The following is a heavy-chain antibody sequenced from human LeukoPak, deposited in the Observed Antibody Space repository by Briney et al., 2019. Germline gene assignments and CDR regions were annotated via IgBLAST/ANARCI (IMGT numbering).Heavy chain of an antibody. V-gene: IGHV3-23*01. J-gene: IGHJ4*02. Sequence: GGSLRLSCVASGFTLSSYMMSWVRQAPGKGLEWVSGISGSAGGTFYSDSVRGRFTISRDSPKNTLYLQMNSLRVEDTAVYYCTKDPLDYWRQGTLVTVSS. CDR3: TKDPLDY. CDR2: ISGSAGGT. CDR1: GFTLSSYM.